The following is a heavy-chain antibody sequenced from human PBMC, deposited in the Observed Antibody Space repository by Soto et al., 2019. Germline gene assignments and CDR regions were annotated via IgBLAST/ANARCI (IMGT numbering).Heavy chain of an antibody. J-gene: IGHJ4*02. CDR3: ARPRDGDFDY. CDR2: IYHSGST. CDR1: GYSISSGYY. Sequence: SETLSLTCTVSGYSISSGYYWGWIRQPPGKGLEWIGSIYHSGSTYYNPSLKSRVTISVDTSKNQFSLKLSSVTAADTAVYYCARPRDGDFDYWGQGTLVTVSS. V-gene: IGHV4-38-2*02. D-gene: IGHD4-17*01.